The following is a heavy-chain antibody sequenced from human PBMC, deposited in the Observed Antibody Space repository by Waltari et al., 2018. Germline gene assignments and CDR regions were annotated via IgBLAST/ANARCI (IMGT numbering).Heavy chain of an antibody. CDR2: INHSRST. D-gene: IGHD6-19*01. CDR1: GGSFSGYY. Sequence: QVQLQQWGAGLLKPSETLSLTCAVYGGSFSGYYWSWIRQPPGKGLEWIGEINHSRSTNYNPSLKSRVTISVDTSKNQFSLKLSSVTAADTAVYYCARGRYSSGWYDYWGQGTLVTVSS. CDR3: ARGRYSSGWYDY. V-gene: IGHV4-34*01. J-gene: IGHJ4*02.